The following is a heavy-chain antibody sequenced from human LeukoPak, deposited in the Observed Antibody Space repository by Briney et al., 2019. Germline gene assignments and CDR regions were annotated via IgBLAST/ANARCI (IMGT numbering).Heavy chain of an antibody. V-gene: IGHV1-69*05. J-gene: IGHJ3*02. CDR2: IIPIFGTA. CDR3: ARRYCSSTSCYNVAFDI. CDR1: GGTFGSYA. D-gene: IGHD2-2*02. Sequence: ASVKVSCKASGGTFGSYAISWVRQAPGQGLEWMGGIIPIFGTANYAQKFQGRVTITTDESTSTAYMELSSLRSEDTAVYYCARRYCSSTSCYNVAFDIWGQGTMVTVSS.